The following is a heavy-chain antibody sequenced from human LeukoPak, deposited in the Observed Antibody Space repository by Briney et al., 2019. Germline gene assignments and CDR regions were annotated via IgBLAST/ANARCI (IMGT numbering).Heavy chain of an antibody. V-gene: IGHV3-48*03. CDR2: ISASGTLT. Sequence: GGSLRLSCAASGLTFSSDEMDCGRQAPGDGVGWISYISASGTLTHYADFAEGRFTISRDNAKNSLYWQINSCRGEDTAVYYCARDGTPMYRPGWVYMDVWRKGTTVTISS. J-gene: IGHJ6*04. D-gene: IGHD1-26*01. CDR3: ARDGTPMYRPGWVYMDV. CDR1: GLTFSSDE.